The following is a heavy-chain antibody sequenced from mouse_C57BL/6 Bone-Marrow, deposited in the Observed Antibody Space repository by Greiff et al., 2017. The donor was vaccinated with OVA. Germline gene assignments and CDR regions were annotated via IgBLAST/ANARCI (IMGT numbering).Heavy chain of an antibody. V-gene: IGHV14-4*01. CDR3: TSYGKFDY. CDR1: GFNIKDYS. D-gene: IGHD1-1*02. Sequence: VQLQQSGAELVRPGASVKLSCTASGFNIKDYSMHWVKQRPEQGLEWIGWIDPENGDSEYSSKFQGKATITAETSSNTAYLQLSSLTSEDTAVYYCTSYGKFDYWGQGTTLTVSA. CDR2: IDPENGDS. J-gene: IGHJ2*01.